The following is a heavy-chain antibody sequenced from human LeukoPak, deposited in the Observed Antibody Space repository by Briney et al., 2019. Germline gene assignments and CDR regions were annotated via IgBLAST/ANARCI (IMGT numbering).Heavy chain of an antibody. V-gene: IGHV3-49*04. CDR3: TRDPREYQLLPKD. D-gene: IGHD2-2*01. Sequence: GGSLRLSCTASGFTFGDYAMSWVRQAPGKGLEWVGFIRSKAYGGTTEYAASVKGRFTISRDDSKSIAYPQMNSLKTEDTAVYYCTRDPREYQLLPKDWGQGTLVTVSS. CDR2: IRSKAYGGTT. J-gene: IGHJ4*02. CDR1: GFTFGDYA.